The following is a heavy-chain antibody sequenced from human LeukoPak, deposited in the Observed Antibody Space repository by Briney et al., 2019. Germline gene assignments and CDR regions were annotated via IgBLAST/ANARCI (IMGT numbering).Heavy chain of an antibody. Sequence: GESLKISCKASGYSFANDWIGWVRQMPGKGLEYMGIIYPHDSETRYSRSFQGQVTISADTSITTAYLQWSSLRASDTAMYYCVTVNTAMTPSFFIYWGQGAMVVVSS. D-gene: IGHD5-18*01. CDR1: GYSFANDW. J-gene: IGHJ4*02. V-gene: IGHV5-51*01. CDR3: VTVNTAMTPSFFIY. CDR2: IYPHDSET.